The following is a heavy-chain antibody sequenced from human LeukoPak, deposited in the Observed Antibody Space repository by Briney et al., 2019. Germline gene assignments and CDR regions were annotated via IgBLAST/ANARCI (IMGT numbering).Heavy chain of an antibody. CDR2: ISSSRYI. V-gene: IGHV3-21*01. CDR1: GFTFSSYS. J-gene: IGHJ4*02. D-gene: IGHD6-19*01. CDR3: ARVGQWLPIDY. Sequence: PGGSLRLSCAASGFTFSSYSMNWVRQAPGKGLEWVSSISSSRYIYYADSVKGRFTISRDNAKNSLYLQMNSLRAEDTAVYYCARVGQWLPIDYWGQGTLVTVSS.